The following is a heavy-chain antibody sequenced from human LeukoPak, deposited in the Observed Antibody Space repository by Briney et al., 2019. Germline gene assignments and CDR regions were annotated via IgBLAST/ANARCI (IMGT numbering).Heavy chain of an antibody. J-gene: IGHJ4*02. Sequence: ASVKVSCKASGYTFTSYGISWVRQAPGQGLEWMGWISAYNGNTNYAQKLQGRVTMTTDTSTSTAYMELRSLRSGDTAVYYCVLPLGIWEGTGIDYWGQGTLVTVSS. D-gene: IGHD7-27*01. CDR2: ISAYNGNT. CDR1: GYTFTSYG. V-gene: IGHV1-18*01. CDR3: VLPLGIWEGTGIDY.